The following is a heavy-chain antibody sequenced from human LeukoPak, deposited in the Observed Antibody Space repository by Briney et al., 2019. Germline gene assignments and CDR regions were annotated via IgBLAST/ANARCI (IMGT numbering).Heavy chain of an antibody. D-gene: IGHD2-2*01. CDR2: IRYDGSNK. Sequence: GGSLRLSCAASGFTFSSYGMHWVRQAPGKGLEWVAFIRYDGSNKYYADSVKGRFTISRDNSKNTLYLQMNSLRAEDTAVYYCGYCSSTSCHHFDYWGQGTLVTVSS. J-gene: IGHJ4*02. CDR3: GYCSSTSCHHFDY. V-gene: IGHV3-30*02. CDR1: GFTFSSYG.